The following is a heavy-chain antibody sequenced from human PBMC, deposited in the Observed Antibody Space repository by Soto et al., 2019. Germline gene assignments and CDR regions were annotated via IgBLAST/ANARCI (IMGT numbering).Heavy chain of an antibody. Sequence: QVQLVQSGAEVKKPGSSVKVSCKASGGTLSSSSINWVRQAPGQGLEWMGRIMPILGITNYAQKFQDRVTLTADKTTSTAFMEMRSLRSEDTAVYYCAKPYNGAFDIWGQGTMVTVSA. CDR1: GGTLSSSS. D-gene: IGHD1-20*01. CDR2: IMPILGIT. V-gene: IGHV1-69*02. J-gene: IGHJ3*02. CDR3: AKPYNGAFDI.